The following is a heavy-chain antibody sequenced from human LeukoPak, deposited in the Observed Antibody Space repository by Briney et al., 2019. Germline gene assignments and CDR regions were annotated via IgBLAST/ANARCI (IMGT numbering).Heavy chain of an antibody. CDR3: ATSDSDTSDYYRHFDY. Sequence: GESLKISCKGSGYNFTNYWIGWVRQMPGKGLELMGIIYPGDSDTKYSPSFQGQVTISADKSISTAYLQWRSLKASDTALYYCATSDSDTSDYYRHFDYWGQGTPVTVSS. V-gene: IGHV5-51*01. CDR1: GYNFTNYW. D-gene: IGHD3-22*01. CDR2: IYPGDSDT. J-gene: IGHJ4*02.